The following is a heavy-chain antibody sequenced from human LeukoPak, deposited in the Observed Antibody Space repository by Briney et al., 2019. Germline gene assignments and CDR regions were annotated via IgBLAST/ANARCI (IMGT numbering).Heavy chain of an antibody. Sequence: PGRSLRLSCAASGSTFSSYAMHWVRQAPGKGLEWVAVISYDGSNKYYADSVKGRFTISRDNSKNTLYLQMNSLRAEDTAVYYCARWSSDYVWGSYRHTSFDAFDIWGQGTMVTVSS. CDR2: ISYDGSNK. D-gene: IGHD3-16*02. J-gene: IGHJ3*02. CDR1: GSTFSSYA. V-gene: IGHV3-30*04. CDR3: ARWSSDYVWGSYRHTSFDAFDI.